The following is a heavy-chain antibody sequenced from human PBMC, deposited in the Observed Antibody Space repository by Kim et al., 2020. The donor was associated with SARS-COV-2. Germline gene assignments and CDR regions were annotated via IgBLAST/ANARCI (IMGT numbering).Heavy chain of an antibody. Sequence: GGSLRLSCAASGFTVSSNYMSWVRQAPGKGLEWVSVIYSGGSTYYADSVKGRFTISRDNSKNTLYLQMNSLGAEDTAVYYCARPGNDYGDLYFDYWGQGTLVTASS. V-gene: IGHV3-53*01. J-gene: IGHJ4*02. CDR1: GFTVSSNY. CDR2: IYSGGST. D-gene: IGHD4-17*01. CDR3: ARPGNDYGDLYFDY.